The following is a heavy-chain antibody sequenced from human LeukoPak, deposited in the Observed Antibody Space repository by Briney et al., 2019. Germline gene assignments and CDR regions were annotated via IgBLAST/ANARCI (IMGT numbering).Heavy chain of an antibody. CDR1: GYTFTNYY. Sequence: ASVKVSCKASGYTFTNYYIHWVRQAPGQGLEWMGVINPSGGSTTYAQKFKGRVTMTRDTSTSTLYMELRSLRSEDTAVYYCARDPRSTVTKSFHYYYGLDVWGTGTTVTVSS. CDR2: INPSGGST. J-gene: IGHJ6*04. D-gene: IGHD4-17*01. CDR3: ARDPRSTVTKSFHYYYGLDV. V-gene: IGHV1-46*01.